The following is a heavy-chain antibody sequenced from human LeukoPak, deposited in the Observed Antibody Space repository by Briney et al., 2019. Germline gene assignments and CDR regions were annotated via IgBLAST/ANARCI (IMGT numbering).Heavy chain of an antibody. D-gene: IGHD3-3*01. V-gene: IGHV1-3*01. Sequence: GASVKVSCKASGYTFTSYAMHWVRQAPGQRLEWMGWINAGNGNTKYSQKFQGRVTITRDTSASTAYMELSSLRSEDTAVYYCASSSNYDFWSGSPTNWFDPWGQGTLVTVSP. CDR1: GYTFTSYA. CDR2: INAGNGNT. J-gene: IGHJ5*02. CDR3: ASSSNYDFWSGSPTNWFDP.